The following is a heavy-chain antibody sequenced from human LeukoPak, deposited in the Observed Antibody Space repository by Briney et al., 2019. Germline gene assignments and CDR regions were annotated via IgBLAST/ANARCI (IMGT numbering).Heavy chain of an antibody. J-gene: IGHJ5*02. CDR2: IYYSGST. D-gene: IGHD3-9*01. CDR1: GGSISSYY. CDR3: ARETRNYYILRFDP. V-gene: IGHV4-59*01. Sequence: PSETLSLTCTVSGGSISSYYWSWIRQPPGKGLDWMGYIYYSGSTNYNPSLKNRVTISVDTSKNQFPLKLSSVTAADTAVYYCARETRNYYILRFDPWGQGTLVTVSS.